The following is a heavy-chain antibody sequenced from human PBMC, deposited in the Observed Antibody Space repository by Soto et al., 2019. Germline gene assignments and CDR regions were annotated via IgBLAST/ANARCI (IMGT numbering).Heavy chain of an antibody. CDR2: IYSGGST. CDR1: GFTFSSND. CDR3: ATRPLLPGAP. V-gene: IGHV3-53*01. Sequence: EVQLVESGGGLIQPGGSLSLSCAASGFTFSSNDMKWVRQAPGKGLEWVSLIYSGGSTYYADSVKGRFTISRDNTKNTLYLQMSSLRAEDTAVYYCATRPLLPGAPWGQGTMVTVSS. D-gene: IGHD3-22*01. J-gene: IGHJ3*01.